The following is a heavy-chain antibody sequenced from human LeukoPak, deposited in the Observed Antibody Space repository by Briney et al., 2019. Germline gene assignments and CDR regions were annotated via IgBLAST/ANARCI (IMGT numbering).Heavy chain of an antibody. V-gene: IGHV3-11*01. D-gene: IGHD1-26*01. CDR3: ARDDMILGAAN. CDR2: ISSSGDIT. Sequence: GGSLRLSCAASRFTFSGYYMSWIRQAPGKGLEWISYISSSGDITYYTDSVKGRFTISRDNARNSLYLQMSSLRAEDTAVYYCARDDMILGAANWGQGTLVTVSS. J-gene: IGHJ4*02. CDR1: RFTFSGYY.